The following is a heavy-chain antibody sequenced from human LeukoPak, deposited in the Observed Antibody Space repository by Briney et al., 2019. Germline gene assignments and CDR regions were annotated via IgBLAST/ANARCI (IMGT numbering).Heavy chain of an antibody. CDR2: ISYDGSNK. D-gene: IGHD2-2*03. CDR3: AKDGYCSSTSCYVITGTMDY. J-gene: IGHJ4*02. CDR1: GFTFSSYG. V-gene: IGHV3-30*18. Sequence: PGGSLRLSCAASGFTFSSYGMHWVRQAPGKGLEWVAVISYDGSNKYYADSVKGRFTISRDNSKNTLYLQMNSLRAEDTAVYYCAKDGYCSSTSCYVITGTMDYWGQGTLVTVSS.